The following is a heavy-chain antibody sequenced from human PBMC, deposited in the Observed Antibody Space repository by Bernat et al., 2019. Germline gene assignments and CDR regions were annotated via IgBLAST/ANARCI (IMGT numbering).Heavy chain of an antibody. J-gene: IGHJ4*02. CDR2: LLGNGAHP. D-gene: IGHD5-12*01. CDR1: GFTFSTYA. CDR3: ARDKEGGYAFDY. Sequence: EVELVGSGGGLVQPGGSLRLSCTASGFTFSTYAMHWVRQTPGKGLEYVSSLLGNGAHPQYANSVKGRFTISRDNSKNTLYLQMGSLRPEDTAMYYCARDKEGGYAFDYWGQGTLVTVSS. V-gene: IGHV3-64*01.